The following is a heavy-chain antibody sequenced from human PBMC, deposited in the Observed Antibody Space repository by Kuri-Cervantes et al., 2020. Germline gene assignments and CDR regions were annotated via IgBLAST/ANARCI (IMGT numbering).Heavy chain of an antibody. Sequence: SETLSLTCTVSGGSIGSYYWSWIRQPPGKGLEWIGYIYYSGSTNYNPSLKSRVTMSVDSSKNQFSLKLTSVTAADTAVYYCARDRLAMVVWGQGALVTVSS. D-gene: IGHD5-18*01. CDR3: ARDRLAMVV. CDR2: IYYSGST. J-gene: IGHJ4*02. CDR1: GGSIGSYY. V-gene: IGHV4-59*13.